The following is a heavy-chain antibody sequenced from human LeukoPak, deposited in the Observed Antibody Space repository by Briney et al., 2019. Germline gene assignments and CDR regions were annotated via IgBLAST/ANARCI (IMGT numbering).Heavy chain of an antibody. CDR2: ISWDSATI. CDR3: AKDRAEGSGSYHRALFDY. Sequence: PGGSLRLSCAASGFTFDDYAMHWVRQAPGKGLEWVSGISWDSATIGYADPVKGRFTISRDNAKNSLYLQMNSLRAEDTALYYCAKDRAEGSGSYHRALFDYWGQGTLVTVSS. CDR1: GFTFDDYA. J-gene: IGHJ4*02. D-gene: IGHD3-10*01. V-gene: IGHV3-9*01.